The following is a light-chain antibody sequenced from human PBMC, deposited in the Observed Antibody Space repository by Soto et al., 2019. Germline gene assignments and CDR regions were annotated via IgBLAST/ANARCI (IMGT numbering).Light chain of an antibody. CDR3: QQYGSSGT. CDR2: DAS. V-gene: IGKV3-11*01. J-gene: IGKJ1*01. Sequence: EIVLTQSPATLSLSPGERATLSCRASQSIGLAIAWYQHKPGQAPRLLIFDASQRATGIPARFRGSGSGTEFTLTIGSLQSEDFAVYYCQQYGSSGTFGQGTKVDI. CDR1: QSIGLA.